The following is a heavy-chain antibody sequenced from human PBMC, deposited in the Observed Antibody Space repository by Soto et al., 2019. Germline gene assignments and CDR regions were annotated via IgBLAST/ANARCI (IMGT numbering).Heavy chain of an antibody. CDR2: IYYSGST. D-gene: IGHD6-13*01. V-gene: IGHV4-39*01. CDR1: GGSISSSSYY. Sequence: SETLSLTCTVSGGSISSSSYYWGWIRQPPGKGLEWIGSIYYSGSTYYNPSLKSRVTISVDTSKNQFSLKLSSVTAADTAVYYCASTGYSSSWEFYYYYYMDVWGKGTTVTVSS. CDR3: ASTGYSSSWEFYYYYYMDV. J-gene: IGHJ6*03.